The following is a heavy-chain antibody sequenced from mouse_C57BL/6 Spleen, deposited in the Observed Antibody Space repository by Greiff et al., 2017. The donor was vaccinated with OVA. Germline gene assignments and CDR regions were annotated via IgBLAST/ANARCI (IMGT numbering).Heavy chain of an antibody. CDR1: GYTFTSYW. D-gene: IGHD1-1*01. Sequence: VQLQQSGAELAKPGASVKLSCKASGYTFTSYWMHWVKQRPGQGLEWIGYINPSSGYTKYNQKFKDKATLTAGKSSSTAYMQLSSLTYEDSAVYYCARDGYYYGSSYLFAYWGQGTLVTVSA. V-gene: IGHV1-7*01. J-gene: IGHJ3*01. CDR2: INPSSGYT. CDR3: ARDGYYYGSSYLFAY.